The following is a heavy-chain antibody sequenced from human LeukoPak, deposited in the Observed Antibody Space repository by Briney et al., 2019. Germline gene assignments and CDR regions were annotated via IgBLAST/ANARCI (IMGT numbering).Heavy chain of an antibody. D-gene: IGHD6-6*01. CDR3: ARAMSIAARLQTIFDY. Sequence: GGSLRLSCAASGFTFSDYYMSWIRQAPGKGLEWVSYISSSGSTIYYADSVKGRFTISRDNAKNSLYLQMNSLRAEDTAVYYCARAMSIAARLQTIFDYWGQGTLVTVSS. V-gene: IGHV3-11*01. J-gene: IGHJ4*02. CDR2: ISSSGSTI. CDR1: GFTFSDYY.